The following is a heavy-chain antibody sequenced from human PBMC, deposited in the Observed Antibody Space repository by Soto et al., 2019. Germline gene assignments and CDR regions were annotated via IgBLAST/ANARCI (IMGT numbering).Heavy chain of an antibody. CDR3: ARTAARFPAPFDY. CDR2: IYTSGIT. Sequence: LSETLSLTCTVSGGSLSSYYWSWIRQPAGKGLEWIGRIYTSGITNYNPSLMNRVTLSVDTSKNQFSLKLTSVTAADTAVYYCARTAARFPAPFDYWGPGTLVTVSS. V-gene: IGHV4-4*07. CDR1: GGSLSSYY. D-gene: IGHD2-21*01. J-gene: IGHJ4*02.